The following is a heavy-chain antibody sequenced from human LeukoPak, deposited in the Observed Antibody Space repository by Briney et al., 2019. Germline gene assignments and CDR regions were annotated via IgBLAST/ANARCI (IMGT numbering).Heavy chain of an antibody. D-gene: IGHD6-19*01. V-gene: IGHV3-66*01. J-gene: IGHJ3*02. CDR3: ARDKKTSSGWYLKNYGAFDI. CDR2: IYSGGST. CDR1: GFTVSSNY. Sequence: GGSLRLSCAASGFTVSSNYMSWVRQAPGKGLEWVSVIYSGGSTYYADSVKGRFTISRDNSKNTLYLQMNSLRAEDTAVYYCARDKKTSSGWYLKNYGAFDIWGQGTMVTVSS.